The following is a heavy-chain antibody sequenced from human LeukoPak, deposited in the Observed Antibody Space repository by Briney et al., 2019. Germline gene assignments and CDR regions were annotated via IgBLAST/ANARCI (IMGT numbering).Heavy chain of an antibody. CDR2: IYYSGST. CDR1: GGSISSGDYY. V-gene: IGHV4-30-4*08. J-gene: IGHJ6*03. Sequence: SETLSLTCTVSGGSISSGDYYWRWVRQPPGKGLEWIGYIYYSGSTYYNPSLKSRFTISVDTSKNQFSLKLSSVTAADTAVYYCARDRAKANYDFWSGYLVGMCMDVWGKGTTVTVSS. CDR3: ARDRAKANYDFWSGYLVGMCMDV. D-gene: IGHD3-3*01.